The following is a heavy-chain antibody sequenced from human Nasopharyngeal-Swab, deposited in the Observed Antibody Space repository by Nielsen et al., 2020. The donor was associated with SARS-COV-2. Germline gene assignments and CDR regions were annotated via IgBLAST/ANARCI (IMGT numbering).Heavy chain of an antibody. J-gene: IGHJ6*03. D-gene: IGHD6-13*01. Sequence: GESLKISCAASEFAFGSYWMSWVRQAPGTGLEWVAHIKHDGSETYYVGSVEGRFTISRDDTKKSLFLQMHSLRPEDTAVYYCARDGQQQPGHWYYYMDVWGKGTTVTVSS. CDR2: IKHDGSET. V-gene: IGHV3-7*01. CDR3: ARDGQQQPGHWYYYMDV. CDR1: EFAFGSYW.